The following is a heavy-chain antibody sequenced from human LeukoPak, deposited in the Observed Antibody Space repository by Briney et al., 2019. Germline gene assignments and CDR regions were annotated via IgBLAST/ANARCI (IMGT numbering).Heavy chain of an antibody. CDR2: ISAYNGNT. Sequence: ASVKVSCKASGYTFTSYGISWVRQAPGQGLEWMGWISAYNGNTNYAQKLQGRVTMTTDTSTSKAYMELRSLRSDDTAVYYCARHYYDSSGPNWFDPWGQGTLVTVSS. D-gene: IGHD3-22*01. CDR1: GYTFTSYG. J-gene: IGHJ5*02. CDR3: ARHYYDSSGPNWFDP. V-gene: IGHV1-18*01.